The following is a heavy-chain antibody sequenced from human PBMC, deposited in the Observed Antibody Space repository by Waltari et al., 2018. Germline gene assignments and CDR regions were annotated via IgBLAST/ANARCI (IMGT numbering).Heavy chain of an antibody. CDR2: IKEDGSET. CDR3: ASHGPWTFNY. Sequence: EVQLVESGGGLVQPWGSLRLSCAASGLPFRRYWMSWVRQGPVKGLEWVAGIKEDGSETYYVDSVKGRFTISRDNAKNSLYLHMNSLRAEDTAVYYCASHGPWTFNYWGQGTPVTVSS. V-gene: IGHV3-7*02. CDR1: GLPFRRYW. J-gene: IGHJ4*02. D-gene: IGHD1-1*01.